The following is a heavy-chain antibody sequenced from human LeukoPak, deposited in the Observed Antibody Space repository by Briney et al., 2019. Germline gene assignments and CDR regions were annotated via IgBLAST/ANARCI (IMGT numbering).Heavy chain of an antibody. CDR2: IKQDGSEK. CDR1: GFTFSSYW. CDR3: ARDLLFYCSGGSCYSENLDY. J-gene: IGHJ4*02. Sequence: GGSLRLSCAASGFTFSSYWMSWVRQAPGKGLEWVASIKQDGSEKYYVDSVKGRFTISRDNAKNSLYLQMNSLRAEDTAVYYCARDLLFYCSGGSCYSENLDYWGQGTLVTVSS. V-gene: IGHV3-7*01. D-gene: IGHD2-15*01.